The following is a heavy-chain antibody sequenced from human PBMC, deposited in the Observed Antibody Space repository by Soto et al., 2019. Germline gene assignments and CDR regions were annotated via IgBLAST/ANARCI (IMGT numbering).Heavy chain of an antibody. CDR3: AGVKDFWSGTPSTIDP. CDR2: IYYSGST. V-gene: IGHV4-59*01. CDR1: GGSISSYY. J-gene: IGHJ5*02. Sequence: SETLSLTCTVSGGSISSYYWSWIRQPPGKGLEWIGYIYYSGSTNYNPSLKSRGTISVDTTKNQFSLKLSSVTAADTAVYYCAGVKDFWSGTPSTIDPWGQGTLVTVSS. D-gene: IGHD3-3*01.